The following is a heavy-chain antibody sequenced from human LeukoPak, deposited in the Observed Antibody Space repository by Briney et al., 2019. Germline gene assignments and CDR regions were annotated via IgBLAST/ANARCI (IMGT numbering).Heavy chain of an antibody. CDR1: GGSISSYY. CDR3: AREGGYGASGY. D-gene: IGHD4-17*01. CDR2: IYYSGST. V-gene: IGHV4-30-4*08. Sequence: SETLSLTCTVSGGSISSYYWSWIRQPPGKGLEWIGYIYYSGSTYYNPSLKSRVTISVDTSKNQFSLKLSSVTAADTAVYYCAREGGYGASGYWGQGTLVTVSS. J-gene: IGHJ4*02.